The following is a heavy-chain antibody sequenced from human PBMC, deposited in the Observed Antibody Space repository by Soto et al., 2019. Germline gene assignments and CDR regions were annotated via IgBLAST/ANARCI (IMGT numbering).Heavy chain of an antibody. V-gene: IGHV1-46*03. J-gene: IGHJ1*01. CDR2: INPSGGTT. Sequence: QVQLVQSGAEGKKPGASVKVSCKASGYTFTRYYMHWVRQVPGQGLEWMGMINPSGGTTTYAQTFQGRVTMNRDTSTSTVYMELSSLRSEDTALYYCTRTLTPKPAEYLQHWGQGTLVIVSS. CDR1: GYTFTRYY. CDR3: TRTLTPKPAEYLQH.